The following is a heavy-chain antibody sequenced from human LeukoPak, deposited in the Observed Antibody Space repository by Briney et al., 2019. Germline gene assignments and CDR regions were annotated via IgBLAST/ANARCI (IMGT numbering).Heavy chain of an antibody. CDR1: GFTFSSYA. CDR3: AKDQEYYYDSSGYWVY. D-gene: IGHD3-22*01. J-gene: IGHJ4*02. Sequence: PRGSLRLSCAASGFTFSSYAMSWVRQAPGKGLEWVSAISGSGGSTYYADSVKGRFTISRDNSKNTLYLQMNSLRAEDTAVYYCAKDQEYYYDSSGYWVYWGQGTLVTVSS. CDR2: ISGSGGST. V-gene: IGHV3-23*01.